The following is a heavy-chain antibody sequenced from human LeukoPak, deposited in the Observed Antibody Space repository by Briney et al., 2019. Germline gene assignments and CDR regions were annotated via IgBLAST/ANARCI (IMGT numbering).Heavy chain of an antibody. CDR3: ARRGGIIRGVASYYYMDV. D-gene: IGHD3-10*01. V-gene: IGHV4-39*01. CDR2: IYYSGST. CDR1: GGSINSSYYY. J-gene: IGHJ6*03. Sequence: PSETLSLTCTVSGGSINSSYYYWGWIRQPPGKGLEWIGSIYYSGSTYCNPSLKSRVTISVDTSKNQFSLKLSSVTAADTAAYYCARRGGIIRGVASYYYMDVWGKGTTVTISS.